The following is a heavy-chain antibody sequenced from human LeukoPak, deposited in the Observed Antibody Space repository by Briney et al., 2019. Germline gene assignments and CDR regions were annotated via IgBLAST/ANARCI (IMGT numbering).Heavy chain of an antibody. V-gene: IGHV3-30*04. Sequence: PGGSLRLSCAASGFTFSSYAMHWIRQAPGKGLEWVAVISYDGSNKYYADSVKGRFTISRDNSKNTLYLKMNSLRAEDTAVYYCAREGRAGTYFDYWGQGTLVTVSS. D-gene: IGHD6-19*01. CDR3: AREGRAGTYFDY. J-gene: IGHJ4*02. CDR1: GFTFSSYA. CDR2: ISYDGSNK.